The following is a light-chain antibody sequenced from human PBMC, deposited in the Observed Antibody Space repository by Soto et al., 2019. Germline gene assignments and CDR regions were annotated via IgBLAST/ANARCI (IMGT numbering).Light chain of an antibody. Sequence: QSVLTQPRSVSGSPGQSVTISCTGTSSDVGGYTSVSWYQQHPGKAPKDMIYAVTKRPSGVPDRFYGSKSGNTASLTISGLQAEDEADYYCSSYAGSYAYVFGTGTKLTVL. CDR3: SSYAGSYAYV. J-gene: IGLJ1*01. CDR1: SSDVGGYTS. V-gene: IGLV2-11*01. CDR2: AVT.